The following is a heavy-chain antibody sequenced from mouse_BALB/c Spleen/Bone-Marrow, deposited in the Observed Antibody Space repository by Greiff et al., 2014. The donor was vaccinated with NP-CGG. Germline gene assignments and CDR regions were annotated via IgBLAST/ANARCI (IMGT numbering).Heavy chain of an antibody. V-gene: IGHV5-4*02. Sequence: EVQLVESGGGLVKPGGSLKLSCAASGFTFSDYYMYWVRQTPEKRLEWVATISDGGSYTYYPDSVKGRLTISRDNAKNNLYLQMSSLKSEDTAMYYCARGRIYYDYDVGDYWGQGTTLTVSS. J-gene: IGHJ2*01. CDR3: ARGRIYYDYDVGDY. CDR2: ISDGGSYT. D-gene: IGHD2-4*01. CDR1: GFTFSDYY.